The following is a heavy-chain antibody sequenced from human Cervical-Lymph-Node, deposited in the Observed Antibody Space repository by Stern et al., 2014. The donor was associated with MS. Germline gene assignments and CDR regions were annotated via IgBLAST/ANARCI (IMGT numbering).Heavy chain of an antibody. V-gene: IGHV1-2*04. CDR1: GYTFTGHN. CDR3: AREGCSGGTCYLDY. CDR2: INLNSGAT. Sequence: VQLVESGAEVKKPGDSVKVSCKASGYTFTGHNMHWVRQAPGQGLEWMGWINLNSGATNYAQKFQGWVTMTRDTSISSADMELNRLTSDDTAVYFCAREGCSGGTCYLDYWGQGTLVTVSS. D-gene: IGHD2-15*01. J-gene: IGHJ4*02.